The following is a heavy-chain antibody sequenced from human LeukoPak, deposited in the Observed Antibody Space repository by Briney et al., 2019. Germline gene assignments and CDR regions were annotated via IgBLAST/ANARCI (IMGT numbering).Heavy chain of an antibody. CDR1: GGSISSGDYY. CDR3: ARGEYSSSSFLRAKTLNWFDP. CDR2: IYYSGST. Sequence: SETLSLTCTVSGGSISSGDYYWSWIRQPPGKGLEWIGYIYYSGSTYYNPSLKSRVTISVDTSRNQFSLKLSSVTAADTAVYYCARGEYSSSSFLRAKTLNWFDPWGQGTLVTVSS. V-gene: IGHV4-30-4*08. J-gene: IGHJ5*02. D-gene: IGHD6-6*01.